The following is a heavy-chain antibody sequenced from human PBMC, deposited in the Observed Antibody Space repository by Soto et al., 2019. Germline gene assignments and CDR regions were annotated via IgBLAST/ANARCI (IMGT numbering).Heavy chain of an antibody. D-gene: IGHD3-22*01. J-gene: IGHJ6*02. CDR2: INHSGST. CDR1: GGSFSGYY. V-gene: IGHV4-34*01. CDR3: ARIEYYYDSSGYYYYYYYYGMDV. Sequence: KPSETLSLTCAVYGGSFSGYYWSWIRQPPGKGLEWIGEINHSGSTNYNPSLKSRVTISVDTSKNQFSLKLSSVTAADTAVYYCARIEYYYDSSGYYYYYYYYGMDVWGQGTTVTVS.